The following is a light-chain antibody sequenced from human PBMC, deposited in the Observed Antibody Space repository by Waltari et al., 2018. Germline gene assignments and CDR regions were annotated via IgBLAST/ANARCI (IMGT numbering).Light chain of an antibody. Sequence: EIVMTQSPATLSVSPGERATLSCRASQSLSSNLAWYQQKPGQAPRLLIYGASTRATGIPARFSGSGSGTEFTLTISSLQSEDFAVYYCQQYNKWPPGTFGQGTKLEIK. CDR2: GAS. V-gene: IGKV3-15*01. CDR3: QQYNKWPPGT. J-gene: IGKJ2*01. CDR1: QSLSSN.